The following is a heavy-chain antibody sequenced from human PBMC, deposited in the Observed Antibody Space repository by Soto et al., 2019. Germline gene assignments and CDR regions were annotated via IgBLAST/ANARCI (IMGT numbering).Heavy chain of an antibody. Sequence: PGGSLRLSCAASGFTFSSYAMHWVRQAPGKGLEWVAVISYDGSNKYYADSVKGRFTISRDNSKNTLYLQMNSLRAEDTAVYYCARDITMVRGVIITYYYYGMDVWGQGTTVTVSS. CDR1: GFTFSSYA. CDR2: ISYDGSNK. D-gene: IGHD3-10*01. V-gene: IGHV3-30-3*01. CDR3: ARDITMVRGVIITYYYYGMDV. J-gene: IGHJ6*02.